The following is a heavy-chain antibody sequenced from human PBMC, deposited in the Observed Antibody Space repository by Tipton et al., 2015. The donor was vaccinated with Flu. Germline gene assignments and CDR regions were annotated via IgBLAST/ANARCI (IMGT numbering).Heavy chain of an antibody. Sequence: SLRLSCVASGFTVSNNYMSWVRQAPGKGLEWVSLISWNGGTTHYADSVKGRFTISRDNRKNSLYLQMSSLRTEDTALYYCAKGKESSSSYSFGDWGQGTLVTVSA. CDR3: AKGKESSSSYSFGD. V-gene: IGHV3-43*01. CDR1: GFTVSNNY. D-gene: IGHD6-6*01. CDR2: ISWNGGTT. J-gene: IGHJ4*02.